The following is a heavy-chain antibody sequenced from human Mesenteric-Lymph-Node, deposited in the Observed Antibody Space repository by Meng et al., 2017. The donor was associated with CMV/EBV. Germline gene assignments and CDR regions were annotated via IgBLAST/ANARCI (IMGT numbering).Heavy chain of an antibody. Sequence: SETLSLTCTVSGYSISSGYYWGWIRQPPGKGLEWIGSIYHSGSTNYNPSLKSRVTISVDTSKNQFSLKLSSVTAADTAVYYCARHDFWSGYLDYWGQGTLVTVSS. J-gene: IGHJ4*02. V-gene: IGHV4-38-2*02. CDR3: ARHDFWSGYLDY. CDR1: GYSISSGYY. CDR2: IYHSGST. D-gene: IGHD3-3*01.